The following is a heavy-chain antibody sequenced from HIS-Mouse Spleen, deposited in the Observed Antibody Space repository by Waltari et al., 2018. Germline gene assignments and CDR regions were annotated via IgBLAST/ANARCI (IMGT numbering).Heavy chain of an antibody. V-gene: IGHV4-39*07. CDR3: AREIPYSSSWYDWYFDL. D-gene: IGHD6-13*01. Sequence: QLQLQESGPGLEKPSETLSLTGTAPGCSISSSSQYWVWTRQPPGKGLEWIGSIYFSGRTYYNPSLKSRFTISVDTSKNQFSLKLSSVTAADTAVYYCAREIPYSSSWYDWYFDLWGRGTLVTVSS. J-gene: IGHJ2*01. CDR2: IYFSGRT. CDR1: GCSISSSSQY.